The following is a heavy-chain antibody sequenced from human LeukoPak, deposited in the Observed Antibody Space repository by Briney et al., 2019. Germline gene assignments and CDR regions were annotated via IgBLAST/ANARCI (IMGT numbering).Heavy chain of an antibody. D-gene: IGHD6-13*01. CDR3: AKGPHLRAASDY. CDR2: ISGSGGST. V-gene: IGHV3-23*01. Sequence: GGSLRLSCAASGFTFSSYAMTWVRQAPGKGLEWASAISGSGGSTYYADSVKGRFTISRDNSKNTLYLQMNSLRAEDTAVYYCAKGPHLRAASDYWGQGTLVTVSS. J-gene: IGHJ4*02. CDR1: GFTFSSYA.